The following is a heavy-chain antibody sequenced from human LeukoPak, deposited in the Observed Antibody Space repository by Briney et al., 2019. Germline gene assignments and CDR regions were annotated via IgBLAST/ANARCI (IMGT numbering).Heavy chain of an antibody. D-gene: IGHD3-22*01. CDR1: GFTFSSYS. CDR3: AKGYYYDSAFDY. CDR2: ISWNSGSI. J-gene: IGHJ4*02. V-gene: IGHV3-9*01. Sequence: PGGSLRLSCAASGFTFSSYSMNWVRQAPGKGLEWVSGISWNSGSIGYADSVKGRFTISRDNAKNSLYLQMNSLRAEDTALYYCAKGYYYDSAFDYWGQGTLVTVSS.